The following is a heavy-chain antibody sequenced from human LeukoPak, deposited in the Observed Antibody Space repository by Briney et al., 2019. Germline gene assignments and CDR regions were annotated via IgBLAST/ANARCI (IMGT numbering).Heavy chain of an antibody. V-gene: IGHV4-34*01. CDR3: ARQRHDYYYYYMDV. CDR2: INHSGST. CDR1: GFTFSSYS. J-gene: IGHJ6*03. Sequence: PGGSLRLSCAASGFTFSSYSMNWIRQPPGKGLEWIGEINHSGSTNYNPSLKSRVTISVDTSKNQFSLKLSSVTAADTAVYYCARQRHDYYYYYMDVWGKGTTVTVPS.